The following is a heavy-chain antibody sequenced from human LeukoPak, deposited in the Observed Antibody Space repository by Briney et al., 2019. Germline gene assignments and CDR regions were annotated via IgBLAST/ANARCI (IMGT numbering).Heavy chain of an antibody. D-gene: IGHD3-3*01. J-gene: IGHJ6*02. CDR1: GGTFSSYA. CDR3: ARNYDFWSGSYTGYYGMDV. V-gene: IGHV1-69*13. Sequence: ASVTVSCKASGGTFSSYAISWVRQAPGQGLEWMGGIIPIFGTANYAQKFQGRVTITADESTSTGYMELSSLRSEDTAVYYCARNYDFWSGSYTGYYGMDVWGQGTTVTVSS. CDR2: IIPIFGTA.